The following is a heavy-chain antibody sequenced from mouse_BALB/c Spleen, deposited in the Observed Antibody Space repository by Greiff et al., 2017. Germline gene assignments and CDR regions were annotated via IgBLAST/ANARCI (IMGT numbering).Heavy chain of an antibody. Sequence: EVQGVESGGGLVKPGGSLKLSCAASGFAFSSYDMSWVRQTPEKRLEWVAYISSGGGSTYYPDTVKGRFTISRDNAKNTLYLQMSSLKSEDTAMYYCARQGNYYGSSYAYWGQGTLVTVSA. D-gene: IGHD1-1*01. V-gene: IGHV5-12-1*01. CDR3: ARQGNYYGSSYAY. CDR2: ISSGGGST. CDR1: GFAFSSYD. J-gene: IGHJ3*01.